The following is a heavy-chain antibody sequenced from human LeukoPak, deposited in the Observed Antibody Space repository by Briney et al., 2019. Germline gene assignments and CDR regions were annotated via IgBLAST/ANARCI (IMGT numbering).Heavy chain of an antibody. D-gene: IGHD3-3*01. CDR3: ARDGDFWSGRDDAFDI. CDR1: GGSISSYY. J-gene: IGHJ3*02. Sequence: SETLSLTCTVSGGSISSYYWSWIRQPAGKGLEWIGRIYTSGSTNYNPSLKSRVTMSVDTSKNQFSLKLSSVTAADTAVYYCARDGDFWSGRDDAFDIWGQGTMVTVSS. V-gene: IGHV4-4*07. CDR2: IYTSGST.